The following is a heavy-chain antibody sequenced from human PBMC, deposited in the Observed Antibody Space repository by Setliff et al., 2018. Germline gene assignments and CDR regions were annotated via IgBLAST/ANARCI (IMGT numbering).Heavy chain of an antibody. CDR2: IHSDGSSI. D-gene: IGHD6-13*01. V-gene: IGHV3-74*01. J-gene: IGHJ4*02. Sequence: ETLSLTCAVYGGSFSGYYWSWIRQPPGKRLEWIGEIIHSDGSSISYADSVKGRFTLSRDNAKNTLYLQMNSLRPEDTAVYFCATYSTTYHAADNWGQGTLGTVSS. CDR1: GGSFSGYY. CDR3: ATYSTTYHAADN.